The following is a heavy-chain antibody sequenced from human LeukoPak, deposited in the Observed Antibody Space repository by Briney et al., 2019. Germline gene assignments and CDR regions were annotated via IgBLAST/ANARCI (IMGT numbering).Heavy chain of an antibody. J-gene: IGHJ4*02. Sequence: PGGSLRLSCAASGFSFSSYAMNWVRQAPGKGLEWVSVISGSGSSTDNADSVKGRFTISRDNSKNTLYLQMNSLRVEDTAVYYCAKAPRWGYSGTYFDYWGQGTLVTVSS. V-gene: IGHV3-23*01. CDR1: GFSFSSYA. CDR3: AKAPRWGYSGTYFDY. CDR2: ISGSGSST. D-gene: IGHD1-26*01.